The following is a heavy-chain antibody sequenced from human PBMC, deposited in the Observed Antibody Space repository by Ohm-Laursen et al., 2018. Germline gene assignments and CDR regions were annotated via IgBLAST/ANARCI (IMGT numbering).Heavy chain of an antibody. CDR1: GFNFKFFS. CDR2: IYSGGAT. CDR3: ARTLFSSSSYFDN. Sequence: SLRLSCAASGFNFKFFSMTWVRQAPGKGLEWVSIIYSGGATYYADPVKGRFTISRDNSKNTVFLQMNSLRAEDTAVYYCARTLFSSSSYFDNWGQGTLVIVSS. J-gene: IGHJ4*02. V-gene: IGHV3-66*01. D-gene: IGHD6-6*01.